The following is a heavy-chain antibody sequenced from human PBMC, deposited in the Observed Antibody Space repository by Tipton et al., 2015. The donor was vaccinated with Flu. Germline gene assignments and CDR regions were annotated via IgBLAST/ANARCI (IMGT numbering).Heavy chain of an antibody. Sequence: LRLSCSVSGASISGDGYYWNWLRQHPGKGLEWIGNIYYSGSTYYNPSLESRVTISVDTSKNQFSLKLSSVTAADTAVYFCVRRDYSNYVSDPKNWFDPWGPGTLVIVSS. V-gene: IGHV4-31*02. CDR3: VRRDYSNYVSDPKNWFDP. CDR1: GASISGDGYY. CDR2: IYYSGST. J-gene: IGHJ5*02. D-gene: IGHD4-11*01.